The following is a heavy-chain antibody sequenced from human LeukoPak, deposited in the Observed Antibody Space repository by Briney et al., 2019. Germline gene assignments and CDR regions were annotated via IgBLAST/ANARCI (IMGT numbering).Heavy chain of an antibody. D-gene: IGHD5-24*01. CDR1: GFTFSSYA. Sequence: GGSLRLSCAASGFTFSSYAMHWVRQAPGKGLEYVSAISSNGGSTYYANSVKGRFTISRDNSKNTLYLQMGSLRAEDMAVYYCARSPLLRDGYNYRGRQHGLYYFDYWGQGTLVTVSS. CDR2: ISSNGGST. V-gene: IGHV3-64*01. J-gene: IGHJ4*02. CDR3: ARSPLLRDGYNYRGRQHGLYYFDY.